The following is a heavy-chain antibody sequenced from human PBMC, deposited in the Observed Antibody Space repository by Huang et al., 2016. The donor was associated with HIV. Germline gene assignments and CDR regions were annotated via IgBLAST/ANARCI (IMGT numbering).Heavy chain of an antibody. Sequence: LQESGPGLVGPSETLSLTCAVSGDSINSNTFYWGWIRRPPGKALEWIGSVYYVCTPYYKPALKRRARIAVDASKNRIFLHLRSVTAADTGVYYCARTGVAVSDDPEYFQHWGQGALVTIS. J-gene: IGHJ1*01. CDR2: VYYVCTP. D-gene: IGHD3-3*01. CDR1: GDSINSNTFY. V-gene: IGHV4-39*02. CDR3: ARTGVAVSDDPEYFQH.